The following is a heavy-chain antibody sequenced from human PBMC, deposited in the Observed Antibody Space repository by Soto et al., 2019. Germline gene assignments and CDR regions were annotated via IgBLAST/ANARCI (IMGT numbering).Heavy chain of an antibody. D-gene: IGHD1-26*01. CDR2: MSGSGGST. Sequence: EVQLLESGGGLVQPGGSLRLSCAASGFTFSSYGMSWVRQAPGKGLEWVSGMSGSGGSTDYADSVKGRFTISRDNSKNTLYLQMNSLRAEDTAVYYCAKDLGVGAFDYWGQGTLVTASS. J-gene: IGHJ4*02. V-gene: IGHV3-23*01. CDR3: AKDLGVGAFDY. CDR1: GFTFSSYG.